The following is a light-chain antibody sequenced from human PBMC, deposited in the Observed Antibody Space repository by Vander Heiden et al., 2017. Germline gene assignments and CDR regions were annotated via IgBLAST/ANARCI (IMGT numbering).Light chain of an antibody. CDR1: QSVSSSY. J-gene: IGKJ2*01. V-gene: IGKV3-20*01. CDR2: GAS. Sequence: EIVLTHTPRTLSSSPGERATLSCRASQSVSSSYLAWYQQKPGQAPRLLIYGASSRATGIPDRFSGSGSGTDFTLTISRLEPEDFAVYYCQQYGSSPLYTFGQGTKLEIK. CDR3: QQYGSSPLYT.